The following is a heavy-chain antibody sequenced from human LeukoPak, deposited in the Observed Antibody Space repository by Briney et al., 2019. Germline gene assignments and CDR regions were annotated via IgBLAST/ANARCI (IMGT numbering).Heavy chain of an antibody. CDR1: GGSISSYY. CDR3: ARVGYYYDSSGYPNWFDP. Sequence: SETLSLTCTVSGGSISSYYWSWIRQPPGKGLEWIGYIYYSGSTNYNPSLKSRVTISVDTSKTQFSLKLSSVAAADTAVYYCARVGYYYDSSGYPNWFDPWGQGTLVTVSS. CDR2: IYYSGST. D-gene: IGHD3-22*01. V-gene: IGHV4-59*01. J-gene: IGHJ5*02.